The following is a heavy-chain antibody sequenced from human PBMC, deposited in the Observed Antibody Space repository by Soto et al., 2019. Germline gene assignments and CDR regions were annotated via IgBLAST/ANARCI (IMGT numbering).Heavy chain of an antibody. V-gene: IGHV1-69*13. J-gene: IGHJ4*02. Sequence: SVKVSCKATGGSFISYAIIWVRQAPGQGLEWMGGIIPIFGTANYAQKFQGRVTITADESTSTAYMELSSLRSEDTAVYYCARDLGDYVWGGQPNCGQGTLVTVSS. D-gene: IGHD3-16*01. CDR2: IIPIFGTA. CDR3: ARDLGDYVWGGQPN. CDR1: GGSFISYA.